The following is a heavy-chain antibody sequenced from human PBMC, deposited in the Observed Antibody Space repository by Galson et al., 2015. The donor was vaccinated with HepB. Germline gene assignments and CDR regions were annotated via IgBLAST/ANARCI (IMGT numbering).Heavy chain of an antibody. CDR3: ARGGATPMIIAY. V-gene: IGHV4-34*01. J-gene: IGHJ4*02. Sequence: SETLSLTCAVYGGSFSRYYWSWVRQPPGKGLEWLGEIYHKGRTNYNPSLKSRVTISVDTSKNQFFLNLRSVTVADTGVYYCARGGATPMIIAYWGQGTLVTVSS. CDR1: GGSFSRYY. CDR2: IYHKGRT. D-gene: IGHD3-16*01.